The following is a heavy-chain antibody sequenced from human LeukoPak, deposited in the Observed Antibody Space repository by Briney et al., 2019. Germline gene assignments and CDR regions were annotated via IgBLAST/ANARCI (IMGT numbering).Heavy chain of an antibody. CDR3: AKDLCGGDCYSFDY. V-gene: IGHV3-30*18. CDR2: ISYDGSNK. J-gene: IGHJ4*02. CDR1: GFTFSSYG. D-gene: IGHD2-21*02. Sequence: PGGSLRLSCAASGFTFSSYGMHWVRQAPGKGLEWVAVISYDGSNKYYADSVKVRFTISRDNSKNTLYLQMNSLRAEDTAVYYCAKDLCGGDCYSFDYWGQGTLVTVSS.